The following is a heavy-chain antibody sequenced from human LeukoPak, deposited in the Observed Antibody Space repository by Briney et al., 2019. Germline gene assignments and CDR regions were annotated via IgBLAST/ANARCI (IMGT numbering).Heavy chain of an antibody. CDR2: ISGSGGST. V-gene: IGHV3-23*01. CDR3: AKDRNYYDSSGYNDY. D-gene: IGHD3-22*01. J-gene: IGHJ4*02. Sequence: PGGSLRLSXAASGFTFSSYAMSWVRQAPGKGLEWVSAISGSGGSTYYADSVKGRFTISRDNSKNTLYLQMNSLRAEDTAVYYCAKDRNYYDSSGYNDYWGQGTLVTVSS. CDR1: GFTFSSYA.